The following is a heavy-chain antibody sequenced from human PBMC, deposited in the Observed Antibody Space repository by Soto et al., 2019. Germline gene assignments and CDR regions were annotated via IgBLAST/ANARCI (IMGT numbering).Heavy chain of an antibody. Sequence: GESLKISCKGSGYSFTSYWIGWVRQMPGKGLEWMGIIYPGDSDTRYSPSFQGQVTISADKSISTAYLQWSSLKASDTAMYYCARSDYYDSSGRRLVDIWGQGTMVTVSS. J-gene: IGHJ3*02. D-gene: IGHD3-22*01. CDR3: ARSDYYDSSGRRLVDI. V-gene: IGHV5-51*01. CDR1: GYSFTSYW. CDR2: IYPGDSDT.